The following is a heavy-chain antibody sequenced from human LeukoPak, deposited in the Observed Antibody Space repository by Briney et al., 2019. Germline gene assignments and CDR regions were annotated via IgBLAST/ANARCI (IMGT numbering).Heavy chain of an antibody. Sequence: ASVKVSCKASSYTFTSYGISWVRQAPGQGLEWMGWISAYNGNTNYAQKLQGRATMTTDTSTSTAYMELRSLRSDDTAVYYCARGELDRYCSGGSCYPTGRSYYFDYWGQGTLVTVSS. D-gene: IGHD2-15*01. J-gene: IGHJ4*02. V-gene: IGHV1-18*01. CDR1: SYTFTSYG. CDR2: ISAYNGNT. CDR3: ARGELDRYCSGGSCYPTGRSYYFDY.